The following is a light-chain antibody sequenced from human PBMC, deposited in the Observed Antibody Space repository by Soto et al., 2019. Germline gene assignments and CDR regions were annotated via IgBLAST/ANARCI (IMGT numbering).Light chain of an antibody. CDR1: QSVSSD. CDR2: GAS. V-gene: IGKV3-15*01. J-gene: IGKJ1*01. CDR3: QQYGSPPGT. Sequence: EIVMTQSPVTLSVSPGERATLSCRASQSVSSDLAWYHQKPGQAPRLLIYGASTRATGIPARFSGSGSGTEFTLTISRLEPEDFAVYYCQQYGSPPGTFGQGTKVDIK.